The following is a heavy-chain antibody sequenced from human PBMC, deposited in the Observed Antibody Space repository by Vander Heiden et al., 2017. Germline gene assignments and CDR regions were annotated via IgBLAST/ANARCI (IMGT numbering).Heavy chain of an antibody. D-gene: IGHD3-10*01. CDR2: ISTSGVNT. V-gene: IGHV3-23*01. Sequence: EVRLLESGGGLVQPGGSLRRSCEASGFTFSSYAMTWVRQSQGKGLDWVSAISTSGVNTYYADSVKGRFTISRDNSKNTLYLQMNSLRAEDTAVYYCAKKYYPWFDPWGQGTLVTVSS. CDR1: GFTFSSYA. CDR3: AKKYYPWFDP. J-gene: IGHJ5*02.